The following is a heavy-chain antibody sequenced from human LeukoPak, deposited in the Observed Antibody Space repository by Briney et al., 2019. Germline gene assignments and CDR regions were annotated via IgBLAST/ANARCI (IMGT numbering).Heavy chain of an antibody. J-gene: IGHJ3*02. CDR2: ISRSSSYI. D-gene: IGHD3-22*01. CDR3: ARFTTMMGFDI. V-gene: IGHV3-21*01. CDR1: GFTFSSYS. Sequence: KSGGSLRLSCAASGFTFSSYSMKWVRQAPGKGLEWVSSISRSSSYIYYADSVKGRFTISRDNAKNSLYLQVNSLRAEDTAVYYCARFTTMMGFDIWGQGTMVTVSS.